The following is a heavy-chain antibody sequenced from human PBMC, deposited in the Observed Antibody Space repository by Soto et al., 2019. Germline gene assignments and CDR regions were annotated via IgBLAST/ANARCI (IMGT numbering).Heavy chain of an antibody. CDR2: IYYSGST. CDR3: AVELPGIAADGTASNWSDH. D-gene: IGHD6-13*01. Sequence: PSETLSLTCAVYGGSFSGYYWSWIRQPPGKGLEWIGSIYYSGSTYYNPSLKSRVTISVDTSKNQFSLKLSSVTAADTAVYYCAVELPGIAADGTASNWSDHWGQGTLVTFSS. V-gene: IGHV4-34*01. J-gene: IGHJ5*02. CDR1: GGSFSGYY.